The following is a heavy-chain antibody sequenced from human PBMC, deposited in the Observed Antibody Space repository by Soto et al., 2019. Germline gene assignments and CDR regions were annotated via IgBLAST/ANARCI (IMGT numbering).Heavy chain of an antibody. Sequence: GGSLSLSCAASGFTFSSYAMSWVRQAPGKGLEWVSAISGSGGSTYYADSVKGRFTISRDNSKNTLYLQMNSLRAEDTAVYYCAKVSHGYYYYGMDVWGQGATVTVSS. V-gene: IGHV3-23*01. J-gene: IGHJ6*02. CDR3: AKVSHGYYYYGMDV. CDR2: ISGSGGST. CDR1: GFTFSSYA.